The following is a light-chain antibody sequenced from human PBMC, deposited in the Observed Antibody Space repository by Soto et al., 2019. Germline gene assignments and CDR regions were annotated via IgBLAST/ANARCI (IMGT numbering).Light chain of an antibody. Sequence: DIQMTQSPSTLSASVGDRVTITCRASQSINIWLAWYQQKAGKAPKLLIYDASTLEHRVPLRFSGSGSGTEFTLTISGLQPDDFATYYCQQYNTYSYTFGQGTKLEI. CDR3: QQYNTYSYT. V-gene: IGKV1-5*01. CDR1: QSINIW. CDR2: DAS. J-gene: IGKJ2*01.